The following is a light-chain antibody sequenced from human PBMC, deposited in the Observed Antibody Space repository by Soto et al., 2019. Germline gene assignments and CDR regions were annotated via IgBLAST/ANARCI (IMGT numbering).Light chain of an antibody. J-gene: IGLJ1*01. V-gene: IGLV3-21*04. CDR1: NIGRKS. CDR2: YDS. Sequence: SYELTQPPSVSLAPGKTARITCGGNNIGRKSVHWYQQKPGQAPVLVIYYDSDRPSGIPERFSGSNSGNTATLTISRVEAGDEADYYCQVWDSSSDHYVFGTGTKVTVL. CDR3: QVWDSSSDHYV.